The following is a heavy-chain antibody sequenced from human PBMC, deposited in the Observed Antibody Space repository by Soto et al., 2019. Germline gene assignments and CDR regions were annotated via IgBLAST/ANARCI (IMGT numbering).Heavy chain of an antibody. CDR1: GGYLSSSSYY. CDR3: ARQDINYYYYYYMDV. CDR2: IYYSGST. J-gene: IGHJ6*03. V-gene: IGHV4-39*01. Sequence: PSETLSLTCTVSGGYLSSSSYYWGWIRQPPGKGLEWIGSIYYSGSTYYNPSLKSRVTISVDTSKNQFSLKLSSVTAADTAVYYCARQDINYYYYYYMDVWGKGTTVTVSS.